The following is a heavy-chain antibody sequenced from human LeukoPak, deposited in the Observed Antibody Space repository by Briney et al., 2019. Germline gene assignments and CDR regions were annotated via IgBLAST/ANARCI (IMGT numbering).Heavy chain of an antibody. CDR1: GVSIISTNSY. J-gene: IGHJ4*02. CDR2: IYSSGRT. CDR3: ARKREGPATGIDY. V-gene: IGHV4-39*07. D-gene: IGHD2-15*01. Sequence: SETLSLTCTVSGVSIISTNSYWGWIRQSPRTGLEWIGNIYSSGRTYFNPSLKSRVTISIDMSENQFSLKLTSEAAADTAVYYCARKREGPATGIDYWGQGTLVTVSS.